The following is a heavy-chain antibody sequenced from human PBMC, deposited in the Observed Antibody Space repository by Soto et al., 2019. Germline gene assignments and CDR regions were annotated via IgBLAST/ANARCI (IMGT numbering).Heavy chain of an antibody. Sequence: PSQTLSLTCAISGDSVSSNSAAWNWIRQSPSRGLEWLGRTYYRSKWYNDYAVSVKSRITINPDTSKNQFSLQLNSVTPEDTAVYYCARVPLAGGGLEPRDYYYYGVDVWGQGTTVTVSS. CDR1: GDSVSSNSAA. D-gene: IGHD2-8*02. J-gene: IGHJ6*02. CDR2: TYYRSKWYN. V-gene: IGHV6-1*01. CDR3: ARVPLAGGGLEPRDYYYYGVDV.